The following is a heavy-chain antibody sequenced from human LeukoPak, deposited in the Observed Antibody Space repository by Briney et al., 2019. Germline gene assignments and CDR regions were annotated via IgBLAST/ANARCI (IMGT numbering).Heavy chain of an antibody. CDR1: GFTFSSYS. Sequence: GGSLRLSCAASGFTFSSYSMNWVRQAPGKGLEWVSYISGSSGTIYYADSVKGRFTISRDNAKNSLYLQMNSLRDEDTAVYYCARRVSANNAYSWFDPWGQGTLVTVSS. V-gene: IGHV3-48*02. CDR3: ARRVSANNAYSWFDP. J-gene: IGHJ5*02. D-gene: IGHD6-25*01. CDR2: ISGSSGTI.